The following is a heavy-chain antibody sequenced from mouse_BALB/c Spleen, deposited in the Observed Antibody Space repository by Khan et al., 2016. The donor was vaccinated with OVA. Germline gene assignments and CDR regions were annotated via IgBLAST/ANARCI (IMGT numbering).Heavy chain of an antibody. V-gene: IGHV1S134*01. J-gene: IGHJ2*01. CDR1: GSTFTSYG. Sequence: EVQLQEFGAELGRPGSSVKLSCKTSGSTFTSYGIKWVKQRPGQGLEWIGYIYPGNGYTEYNEKFQGKAILTSDTSSSTAYMQLRSLTSEDSAIYFCTTAYYRYYFDYWGQGTTLTVSS. CDR2: IYPGNGYT. D-gene: IGHD2-12*01. CDR3: TTAYYRYYFDY.